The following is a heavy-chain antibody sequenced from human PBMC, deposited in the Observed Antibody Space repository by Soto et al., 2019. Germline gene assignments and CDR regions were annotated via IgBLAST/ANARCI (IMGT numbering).Heavy chain of an antibody. CDR1: GGTFSSYP. Sequence: QVQLVQSGAEVKRPGSSVKGSCKASGGTFSSYPISWVRQAPGQGLEWMGGTNGNLGTGNYAQKFRGRLTSTTDISTTTAYMELSSLPSEDTAVYYCARRDSHGYFRYFDNWGQGTLVTVSS. CDR3: ARRDSHGYFRYFDN. CDR2: TNGNLGTG. J-gene: IGHJ4*02. D-gene: IGHD4-17*01. V-gene: IGHV1-69*06.